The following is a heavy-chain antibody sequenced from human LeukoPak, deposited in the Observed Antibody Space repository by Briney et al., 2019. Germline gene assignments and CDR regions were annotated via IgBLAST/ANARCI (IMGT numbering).Heavy chain of an antibody. V-gene: IGHV3-30*18. CDR3: AKAVLLWFGELSGPTTALDY. Sequence: GGSLRLSCAASGFTFSSYGMHWVRQAPGKGLEWVAVISYDGSNKYYADSVKGRFTISRDNSKNTLYLQMNSLRAEDTAVYYCAKAVLLWFGELSGPTTALDYWGQGTLVTVSS. CDR2: ISYDGSNK. CDR1: GFTFSSYG. D-gene: IGHD3-10*01. J-gene: IGHJ4*02.